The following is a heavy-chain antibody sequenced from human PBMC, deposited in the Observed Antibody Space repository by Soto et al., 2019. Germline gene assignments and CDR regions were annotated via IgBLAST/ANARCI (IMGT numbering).Heavy chain of an antibody. CDR1: GFTFSSYW. J-gene: IGHJ4*02. V-gene: IGHV3-74*01. CDR2: IKGDGSET. D-gene: IGHD5-12*01. Sequence: GSLRLSCAASGFTFSSYWMHWVRQAPGKGLVWVSRIKGDGSETNYADSVKGRLTVSRDNAKNTLYLQLNSLRAEDTAVYYCLRGNSGYGNFDYWGQGTRVTVSS. CDR3: LRGNSGYGNFDY.